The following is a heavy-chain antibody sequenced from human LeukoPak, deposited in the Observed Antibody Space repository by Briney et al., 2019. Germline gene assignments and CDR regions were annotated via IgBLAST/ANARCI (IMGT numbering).Heavy chain of an antibody. CDR3: AKSGQWLLGQGDYFDY. V-gene: IGHV3-9*01. D-gene: IGHD6-19*01. J-gene: IGHJ4*02. CDR1: GFTFDDYA. CDR2: ISWNSGSI. Sequence: AGGSLRLSCAASGFTFDDYAMHWVRQAPGKGLEWVSGISWNSGSIGYADSVKGRFTISRDNAKNSLYLQMNSLRAEDTALYYCAKSGQWLLGQGDYFDYWGQGTLVTVSS.